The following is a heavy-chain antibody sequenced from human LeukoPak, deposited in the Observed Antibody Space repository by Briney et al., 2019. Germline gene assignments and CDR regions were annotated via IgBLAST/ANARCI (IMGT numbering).Heavy chain of an antibody. CDR3: ARGIAVAGTRYFDY. V-gene: IGHV3-21*01. CDR1: GFTFSSYS. D-gene: IGHD6-19*01. CDR2: ISSSSSYI. Sequence: GGSLRLSCAASGFTFSSYSMNWVRQAPGKGLEWVSSISSSSSYIYYADSVKGRFTISRDNAKNPLYLQMNSLRAEDTAVYYCARGIAVAGTRYFDYWGQGTLVTVSS. J-gene: IGHJ4*02.